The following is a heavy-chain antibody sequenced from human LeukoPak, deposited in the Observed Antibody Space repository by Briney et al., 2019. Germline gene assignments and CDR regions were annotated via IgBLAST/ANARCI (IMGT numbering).Heavy chain of an antibody. V-gene: IGHV1-69*01. CDR2: IIPIFGTA. CDR3: ARDPLLYCSGGSCYLENWFDP. Sequence: SVKVSCKASGGTFSSYAISWVRQAPGQGLEWMGGIIPIFGTANYAQKFQGRVTITADESTSTACMELSSLRSEDTAVYYCARDPLLYCSGGSCYLENWFDPWGQGTLVTVSS. J-gene: IGHJ5*02. D-gene: IGHD2-15*01. CDR1: GGTFSSYA.